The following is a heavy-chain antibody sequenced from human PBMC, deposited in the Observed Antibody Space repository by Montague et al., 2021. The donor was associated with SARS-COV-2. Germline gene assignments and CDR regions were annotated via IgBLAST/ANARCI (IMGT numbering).Heavy chain of an antibody. D-gene: IGHD3-16*01. CDR2: IYSSGST. Sequence: SETLSLTCTVSGGSMRSYYWSWIRQPAGQGLEWIGRIYSSGSTNYNPSLNSRITMSADTSRNQFSLKVTSVTAADTAVYYCARDLGAPDCYFDSWGQGTLVTVSS. CDR1: GGSMRSYY. J-gene: IGHJ4*02. V-gene: IGHV4-4*07. CDR3: ARDLGAPDCYFDS.